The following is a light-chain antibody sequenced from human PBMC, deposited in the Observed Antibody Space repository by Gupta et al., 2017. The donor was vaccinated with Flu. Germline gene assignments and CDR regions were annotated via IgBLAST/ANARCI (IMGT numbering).Light chain of an antibody. CDR2: GAS. CDR1: QDISRF. J-gene: IGKJ4*01. Sequence: SFLSASVGDRGTITCRASQDISRFLAWNQQKPGKAPKLLIYGASTLQSGVPSRFSGSGYGTEFTLTISSRQPEDYATYYCQQLNSYPSWTFGGGTXVEI. CDR3: QQLNSYPSWT. V-gene: IGKV1-9*01.